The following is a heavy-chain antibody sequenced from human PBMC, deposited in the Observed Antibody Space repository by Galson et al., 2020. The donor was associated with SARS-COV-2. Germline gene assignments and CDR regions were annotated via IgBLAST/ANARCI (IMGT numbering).Heavy chain of an antibody. D-gene: IGHD6-19*01. Sequence: GESLKISCAASGFTLSSYNMNWVRQAPGRGLEWVSSISSNSAYIYYEDSVKGRFTISRDNAKNSLYLQMNSLRADDTAVYYCARMAVAGHLDYWGQGTLVTVSS. J-gene: IGHJ4*02. CDR2: ISSNSAYI. CDR3: ARMAVAGHLDY. CDR1: GFTLSSYN. V-gene: IGHV3-21*01.